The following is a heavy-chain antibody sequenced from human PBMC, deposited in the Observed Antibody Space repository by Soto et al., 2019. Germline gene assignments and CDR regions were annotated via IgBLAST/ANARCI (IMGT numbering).Heavy chain of an antibody. D-gene: IGHD2-15*01. Sequence: EVQLLESGGGLVQPGGSLRLSCAASGFTFSSYAMSWVRQAPGKGLEWVSAISGSGGSTYYADSVKGRFTISRDNSKNPLYLKRTSVRAEDRAVYYCAPPPPRVVREYCRGGSCYSGVFDIGGKGKLVPVSS. CDR1: GFTFSSYA. CDR2: ISGSGGST. V-gene: IGHV3-23*01. CDR3: APPPPRVVREYCRGGSCYSGVFDI. J-gene: IGHJ3*02.